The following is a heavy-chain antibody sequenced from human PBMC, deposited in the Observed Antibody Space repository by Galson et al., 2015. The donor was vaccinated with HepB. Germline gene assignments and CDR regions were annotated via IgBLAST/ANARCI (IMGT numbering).Heavy chain of an antibody. CDR1: GDSFINYG. CDR2: ITPYNGNT. J-gene: IGHJ2*01. CDR3: ARGTYWYDSSGYYYAWYFDL. V-gene: IGHV1-18*01. Sequence: SVKVSCKASGDSFINYGISWLRQAPGQGLEWMGWITPYNGNTDYAQHLQGRVTMTADTSTNTAYMELRSLRSDDTAVYFCARGTYWYDSSGYYYAWYFDLWGRGTLVTVSS. D-gene: IGHD3-22*01.